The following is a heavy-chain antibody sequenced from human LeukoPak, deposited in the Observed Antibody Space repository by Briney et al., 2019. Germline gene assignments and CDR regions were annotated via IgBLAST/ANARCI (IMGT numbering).Heavy chain of an antibody. CDR2: INEDGKEK. CDR1: GFTFSSYW. CDR3: ARDWVFYGSGSYSFDQ. D-gene: IGHD3-10*01. J-gene: IGHJ4*02. V-gene: IGHV3-7*01. Sequence: PSGGSLRLSCAASGFTFSSYWMSWVRQAPGKGLEWVANINEDGKEKHYVDSLKGRFTISRDNAKNSLYLQMNSLRVEDTAVYYCARDWVFYGSGSYSFDQWGQGTLVTVSS.